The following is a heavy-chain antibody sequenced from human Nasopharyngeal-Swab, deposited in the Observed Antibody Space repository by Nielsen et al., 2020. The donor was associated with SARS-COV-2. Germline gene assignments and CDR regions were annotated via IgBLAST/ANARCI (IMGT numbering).Heavy chain of an antibody. CDR2: ISGDSDST. D-gene: IGHD2-15*01. CDR1: GFTFSNFA. J-gene: IGHJ6*02. V-gene: IGHV3-23*01. Sequence: GGSLRLSCAASGFTFSNFAMSWVRQAPGKGLEWVSVISGDSDSTYYTDSVRGRFTISRDNSKNTLNLQMNNLRAEDTAIYYCARDLHCSGGSCYSYGMDVWGQGTTVTVSS. CDR3: ARDLHCSGGSCYSYGMDV.